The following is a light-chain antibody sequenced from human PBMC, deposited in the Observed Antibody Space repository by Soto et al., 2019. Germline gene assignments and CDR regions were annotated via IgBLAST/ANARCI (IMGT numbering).Light chain of an antibody. CDR1: SSNIGHNS. V-gene: IGLV1-44*01. J-gene: IGLJ1*01. Sequence: QSVVTQPPSASGTPGQRVAISCSGGSSNIGHNSVNWYQQLPGTAPKLLIYSNNQRPSGVPDRFSGSKSGTSASLAISGLQSEDEADYYCGAWDDSLTGYVFGTGTKVTVL. CDR2: SNN. CDR3: GAWDDSLTGYV.